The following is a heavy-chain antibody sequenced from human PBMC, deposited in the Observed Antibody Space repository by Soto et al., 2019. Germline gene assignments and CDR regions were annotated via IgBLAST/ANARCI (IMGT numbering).Heavy chain of an antibody. CDR1: GGTFSSYT. V-gene: IGHV1-69*02. Sequence: QVQLVHSGAEVKKPGSSVKVSCKASGGTFSSYTISWVRQAPGQGLEWMGRIIPILGIANYAQKFQGRVTITADKSTSTAYMELSSLRSEDTAVYYCASRRYCTNGVCYSLDYWGQGTLVTVSS. J-gene: IGHJ4*02. D-gene: IGHD2-8*01. CDR2: IIPILGIA. CDR3: ASRRYCTNGVCYSLDY.